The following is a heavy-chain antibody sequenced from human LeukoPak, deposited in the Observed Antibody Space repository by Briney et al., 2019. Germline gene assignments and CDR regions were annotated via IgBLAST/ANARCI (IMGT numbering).Heavy chain of an antibody. CDR1: GFTVTNYA. J-gene: IGHJ4*02. Sequence: GGSLRLSCAASGFTVTNYAMYWVRQPPGKGLEWVSAISSRDDSTYYADSVKGRFTISRDTSKNTLFLQMNSLRAEDTAIYYCAKWGDYDILTGYYDPDYWGQGTLVTVSS. V-gene: IGHV3-23*01. D-gene: IGHD3-9*01. CDR3: AKWGDYDILTGYYDPDY. CDR2: ISSRDDST.